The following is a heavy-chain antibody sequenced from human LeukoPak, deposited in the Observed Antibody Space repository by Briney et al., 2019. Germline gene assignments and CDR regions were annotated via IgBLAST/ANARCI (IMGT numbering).Heavy chain of an antibody. CDR3: ARDGLYSGSYPSPVY. CDR2: ISAYNGNT. Sequence: GASVKVSCTASGYTFTSYGISWVRQAPGQGLEWMGWISAYNGNTNYAQKLQGRVTITTDTSTSTAYLEMKSLRSDDTAVYYCARDGLYSGSYPSPVYWGQGSLVTVSS. CDR1: GYTFTSYG. J-gene: IGHJ4*02. V-gene: IGHV1-18*01. D-gene: IGHD1-26*01.